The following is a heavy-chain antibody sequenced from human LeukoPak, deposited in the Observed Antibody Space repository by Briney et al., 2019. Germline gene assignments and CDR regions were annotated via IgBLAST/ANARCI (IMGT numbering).Heavy chain of an antibody. CDR3: AREVVGSDYYYGMDV. D-gene: IGHD1-26*01. CDR2: ISAYNGNT. V-gene: IGHV1-18*01. J-gene: IGHJ6*02. Sequence: ASVKVSCKASGGTFSSYGISWVRQAPGQGLEWMGWISAYNGNTNYAQKLQGRVTMTTDTSTSTAYMELRSLRSGDTAVYYCAREVVGSDYYYGMDVWGQGTTVTVSS. CDR1: GGTFSSYG.